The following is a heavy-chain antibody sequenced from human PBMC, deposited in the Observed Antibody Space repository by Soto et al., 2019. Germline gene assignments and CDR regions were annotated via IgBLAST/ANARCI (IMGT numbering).Heavy chain of an antibody. CDR1: GASISSGPFY. D-gene: IGHD3-10*01. CDR2: IYYLGDT. J-gene: IGHJ5*02. Sequence: SETLSLTCTISGASISSGPFYWGWIRQHPGQGLEWIGHIYYLGDTFYNPSLKSRAFISVDSSVNQFSLKLISVTAADTAVYYCARVQNVVRGVRWFDPWGQGILVTVSS. CDR3: ARVQNVVRGVRWFDP. V-gene: IGHV4-31*03.